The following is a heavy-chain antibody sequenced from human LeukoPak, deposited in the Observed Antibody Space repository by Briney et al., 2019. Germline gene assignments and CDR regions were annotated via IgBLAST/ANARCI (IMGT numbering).Heavy chain of an antibody. Sequence: GGSLRLSCTVSGFTVSSNSMSWVRQAPGKGLEWVSFIYSDNTHYSDSVKGRFTISRDNSKNTLYLQMNSLRAEDTAVYYCARRAGVYSHPYDYWGQETLVTVSS. D-gene: IGHD4-23*01. CDR1: GFTVSSNS. CDR3: ARRAGVYSHPYDY. CDR2: IYSDNT. V-gene: IGHV3-53*01. J-gene: IGHJ4*02.